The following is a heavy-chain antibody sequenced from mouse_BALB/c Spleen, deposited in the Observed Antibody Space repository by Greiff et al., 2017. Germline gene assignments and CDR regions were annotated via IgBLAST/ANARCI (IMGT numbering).Heavy chain of an antibody. CDR3: ARGERSITTVVFDY. Sequence: DVMLVESGGGLVKPGGSLKLSCAASGFSFSSYAMSWVRQTPEKRLEWVASISSGGSTYYPDSVKGRFTISRDNARNILYLQMSSLRSEDTAMYYCARGERSITTVVFDYWGQGTTLTVSS. V-gene: IGHV5-6-5*01. D-gene: IGHD1-1*01. J-gene: IGHJ2*01. CDR1: GFSFSSYA. CDR2: ISSGGST.